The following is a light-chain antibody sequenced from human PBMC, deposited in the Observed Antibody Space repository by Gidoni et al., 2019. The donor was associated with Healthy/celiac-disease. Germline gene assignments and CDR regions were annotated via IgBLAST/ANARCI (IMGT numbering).Light chain of an antibody. V-gene: IGKV1-39*01. Sequence: DIQMTQSPSSLSASVGDRVTITCRASQSISSYLNWYQQKPGKAPKLLIYAASSLKSGVPSRLSGSGSGTDFTLTISSLQPEDFATYYCQQSYSTPWTFXQXTKVEIK. CDR3: QQSYSTPWT. J-gene: IGKJ1*01. CDR1: QSISSY. CDR2: AAS.